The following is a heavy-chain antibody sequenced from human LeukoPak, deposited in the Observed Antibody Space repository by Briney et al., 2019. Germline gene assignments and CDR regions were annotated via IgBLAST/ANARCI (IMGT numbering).Heavy chain of an antibody. CDR2: MNPNSGNT. D-gene: IGHD1-26*01. CDR1: GYTFTGYY. V-gene: IGHV1-8*02. Sequence: ASVKVSCKASGYTFTGYYMHWVRQATGQGLEWMGWMNPNSGNTGYAQKFQGRVTMTRNTSISTAYMELSSLRSEDTAVYYCARVNSGSYYSDAFDIWGQGTMVTVSS. J-gene: IGHJ3*02. CDR3: ARVNSGSYYSDAFDI.